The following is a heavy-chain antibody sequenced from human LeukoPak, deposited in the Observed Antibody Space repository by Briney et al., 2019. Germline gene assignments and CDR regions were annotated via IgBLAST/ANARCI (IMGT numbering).Heavy chain of an antibody. CDR3: ARRQNTGGFDY. Sequence: SVKVSCKASGGTFSSYAISWVRQAPGQGLEWIGRIIPILGIANYAQKFQGRVTITADKSTSTAYMELSSLRSEDTAVYYCARRQNTGGFDYWGQGTLVTVSS. V-gene: IGHV1-69*04. CDR2: IIPILGIA. CDR1: GGTFSSYA. J-gene: IGHJ4*02. D-gene: IGHD3-10*01.